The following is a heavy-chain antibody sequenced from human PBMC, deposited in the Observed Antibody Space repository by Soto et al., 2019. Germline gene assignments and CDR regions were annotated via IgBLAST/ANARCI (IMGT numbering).Heavy chain of an antibody. CDR2: ISSSSSTI. D-gene: IGHD3-16*02. CDR1: GFTFSSYS. V-gene: IGHV3-48*02. J-gene: IGHJ6*02. Sequence: PGGSLRLSCAASGFTFSSYSMNWVRQAPGKGLEWVSYISSSSSTIYYADSVKGRFTISRDNAKNSLYLQMNSLRDEDTAVYYCAREIMIIFGGLIAPPYPMDFWGQGTTVTGSS. CDR3: AREIMIIFGGLIAPPYPMDF.